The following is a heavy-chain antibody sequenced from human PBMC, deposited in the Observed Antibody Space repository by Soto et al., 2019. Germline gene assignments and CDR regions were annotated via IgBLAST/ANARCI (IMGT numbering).Heavy chain of an antibody. D-gene: IGHD3-22*01. V-gene: IGHV3-30-3*01. J-gene: IGHJ3*01. Sequence: PGGSLRVSCAASGFTFSTYALHWVRQAPGKGLEWVATVTSDGSNKYHADSVEGRFTISRDDSKNTLYLQLNSLRAEDTAVYYCGRITLKTSVDTFDFWGQGTMVTVSS. CDR3: GRITLKTSVDTFDF. CDR2: VTSDGSNK. CDR1: GFTFSTYA.